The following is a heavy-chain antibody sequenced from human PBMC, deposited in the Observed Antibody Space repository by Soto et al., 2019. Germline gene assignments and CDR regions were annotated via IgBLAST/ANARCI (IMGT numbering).Heavy chain of an antibody. CDR1: GFNFSAYA. V-gene: IGHV3-23*01. CDR3: AKVLDYYYFDGMDV. CDR2: IDGSGSNM. D-gene: IGHD3-3*01. J-gene: IGHJ6*02. Sequence: EVQLLESGGGLVQPGGSLRLSCAASGFNFSAYAMAWVRQAPGKGLEWVSAIDGSGSNMYYPDSVKGRVTVSRDTFTSTVFLQMNSLRAEDTAVYYCAKVLDYYYFDGMDVWGQGTTVTVSS.